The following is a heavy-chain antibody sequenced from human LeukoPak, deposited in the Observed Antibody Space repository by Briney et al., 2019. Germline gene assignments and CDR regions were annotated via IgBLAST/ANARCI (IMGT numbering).Heavy chain of an antibody. CDR1: GFIFSSYG. CDR2: IAYDGSNK. Sequence: GGSLRLSCAASGFIFSSYGMHWVRQAPGKGLEWVAVIAYDGSNKYYADSVKGRFTISRDNSKNTLYLQMNSLRAEDTAVYYCAKEEGFQTYYDSSGFGYWGQGTLVTVSS. J-gene: IGHJ4*02. D-gene: IGHD3-22*01. V-gene: IGHV3-30*18. CDR3: AKEEGFQTYYDSSGFGY.